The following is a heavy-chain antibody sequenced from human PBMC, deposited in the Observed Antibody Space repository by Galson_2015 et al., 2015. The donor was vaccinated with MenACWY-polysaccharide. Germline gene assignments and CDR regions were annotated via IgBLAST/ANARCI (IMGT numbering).Heavy chain of an antibody. CDR1: DYSISSGYY. Sequence: ETLSLTCAVSDYSISSGYYWGWIRQPPGKGLEWIGSIYHSGSTYYNPSLKSRVTISVDTSKNQFSRKLSSVTAADAAVSYCAGVEKYSGSSYTHHRGQGTPVTVPS. D-gene: IGHD1-26*01. CDR3: AGVEKYSGSSYTHH. V-gene: IGHV4-38-2*01. J-gene: IGHJ4*02. CDR2: IYHSGST.